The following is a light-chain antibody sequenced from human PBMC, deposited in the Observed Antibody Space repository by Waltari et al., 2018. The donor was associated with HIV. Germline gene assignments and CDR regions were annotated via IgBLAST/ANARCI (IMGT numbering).Light chain of an antibody. CDR1: SSNIGSNY. V-gene: IGLV1-47*01. CDR3: AAWDDSLNGPV. J-gene: IGLJ2*01. Sequence: QSVLTQPPSASGTPGQRVTISCSGSSSNIGSNYVYWYQQLPGTTPKLLIYRNNRRPSGVPARFSGSKSGTAASLAISGLRSEDEADYYCAAWDDSLNGPVFGGGTKLTVL. CDR2: RNN.